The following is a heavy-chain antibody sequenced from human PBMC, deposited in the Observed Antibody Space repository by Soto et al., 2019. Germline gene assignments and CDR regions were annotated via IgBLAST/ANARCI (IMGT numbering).Heavy chain of an antibody. CDR1: GGSISSGGYF. CDR2: INYRGST. J-gene: IGHJ3*02. Sequence: QVQLQESGPGLVKPSQTLSLTCTVSGGSISSGGYFWSWIRQHPGKGLEWIGDINYRGSTYSNPSLKRLVPISVDTSKNQYSLKLSSVTAADTAVYYCARDILLWFGELPPRAHDAFDIWSQGTMVTVSS. V-gene: IGHV4-31*01. D-gene: IGHD3-10*01. CDR3: ARDILLWFGELPPRAHDAFDI.